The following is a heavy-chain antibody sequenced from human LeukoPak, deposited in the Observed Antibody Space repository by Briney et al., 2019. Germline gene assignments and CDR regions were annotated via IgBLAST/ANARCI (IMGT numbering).Heavy chain of an antibody. J-gene: IGHJ4*02. V-gene: IGHV3-9*01. CDR1: GFAFDDNS. D-gene: IGHD2-8*02. Sequence: GGSLRLSCVASGFAFDDNSMHWVRQAPGKGLEWVSGISWNSGNKGYADSVKGRFIISRDNAKNSLYLEMNSLTHDDTALYYCAREIGGVSDYWGQGTLVTVSS. CDR3: AREIGGVSDY. CDR2: ISWNSGNK.